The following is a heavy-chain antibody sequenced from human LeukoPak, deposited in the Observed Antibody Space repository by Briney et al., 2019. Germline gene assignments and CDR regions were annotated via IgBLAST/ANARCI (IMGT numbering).Heavy chain of an antibody. CDR1: GFTFSSYW. D-gene: IGHD3-10*01. CDR3: ARGAGDTMVRGVITSYYYYGMDV. CDR2: INSDGSST. Sequence: GGSLRLSCAASGFTFSSYWVHWVRQAPGKGLVWVSRINSDGSSTSYADSVKGRFTISRDNAKNTLYLQMNSLRAEDTAVYYCARGAGDTMVRGVITSYYYYGMDVWGKGTTVTVSS. J-gene: IGHJ6*04. V-gene: IGHV3-74*01.